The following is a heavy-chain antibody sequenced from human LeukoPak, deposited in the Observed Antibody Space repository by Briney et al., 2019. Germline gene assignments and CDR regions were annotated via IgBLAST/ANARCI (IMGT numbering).Heavy chain of an antibody. D-gene: IGHD3-22*01. Sequence: PSETLSLTCTVSGASISSGDYYWSWIRQPPGKGLEWIGYIYYSGSTYYNPSLKSRVTISVNTSKNQFSLKLSSVTAADTAVYYCASLVVITLGAEYLQHWGQGTLVTVSS. J-gene: IGHJ1*01. CDR3: ASLVVITLGAEYLQH. V-gene: IGHV4-30-4*08. CDR2: IYYSGST. CDR1: GASISSGDYY.